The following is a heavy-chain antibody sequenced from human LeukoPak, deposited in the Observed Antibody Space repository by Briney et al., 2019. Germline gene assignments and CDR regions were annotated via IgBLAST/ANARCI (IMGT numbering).Heavy chain of an antibody. D-gene: IGHD2-15*01. Sequence: PSETLSLTCAVYGGSFSGYYWSWIRQPPGKGLEWIGEINHSGSTNYNPSLKSRVTISVDTSKNQFSLKLSSVTAADTAVYYCARESGYCSGGSCYDYFDYWGQGTLVTVSS. CDR2: INHSGST. V-gene: IGHV4-34*01. CDR1: GGSFSGYY. CDR3: ARESGYCSGGSCYDYFDY. J-gene: IGHJ4*02.